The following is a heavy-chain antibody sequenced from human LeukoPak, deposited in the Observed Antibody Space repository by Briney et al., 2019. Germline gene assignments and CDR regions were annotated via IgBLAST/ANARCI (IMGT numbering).Heavy chain of an antibody. V-gene: IGHV3-48*01. D-gene: IGHD3-10*01. CDR1: GLTISSYS. Sequence: GGSLRLSRAASGLTISSYSMNWVRQAPGKGLQWVSYISSSSSTIYYADSVKGRFTISRDNAKNSLYLQMNSLRAEDTAVYYCARALWFGETFPAYWGQGTLVTVSS. J-gene: IGHJ4*02. CDR3: ARALWFGETFPAY. CDR2: ISSSSSTI.